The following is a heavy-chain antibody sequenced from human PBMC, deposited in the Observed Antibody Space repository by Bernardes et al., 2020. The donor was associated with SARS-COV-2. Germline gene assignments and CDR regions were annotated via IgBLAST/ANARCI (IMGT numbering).Heavy chain of an antibody. V-gene: IGHV3-7*03. J-gene: IGHJ3*01. CDR2: IKQDGSEK. Sequence: GGSLRLSCAASGFTFTNYWMGWVRQAPGKGLEWVANIKQDGSEKDYAASVKGRFSISRDNTKNSLYLQMNSLRAEDTAVYYCARSEYYLDAFDVGPRDNGHCLF. CDR1: GFTFTNYW. CDR3: ARSEYYLDAFDV. D-gene: IGHD3-10*01.